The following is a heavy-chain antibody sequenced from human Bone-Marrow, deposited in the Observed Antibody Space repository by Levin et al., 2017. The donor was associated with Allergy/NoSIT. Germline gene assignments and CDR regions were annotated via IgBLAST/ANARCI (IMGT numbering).Heavy chain of an antibody. Sequence: GGSLRLSCAASGFTFNHYAMVWVRQAPGKGLEWVSGITGSGGSTHYADSVKGRFIMSRDNSNNTLYLQMNSLRAEDTALFYCAKSRRAAITYTDSWGQGTLVTVSS. CDR1: GFTFNHYA. CDR3: AKSRRAAITYTDS. V-gene: IGHV3-23*01. CDR2: ITGSGGST. J-gene: IGHJ4*02. D-gene: IGHD5-24*01.